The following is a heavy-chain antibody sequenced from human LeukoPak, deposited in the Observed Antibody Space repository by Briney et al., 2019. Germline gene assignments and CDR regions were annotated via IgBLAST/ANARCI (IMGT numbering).Heavy chain of an antibody. CDR2: INHSGST. CDR1: GGSFSGYY. J-gene: IGHJ3*02. V-gene: IGHV4-34*01. Sequence: SETLSLTCAVYGGSFSGYYWSWIRQPPGKGLEWIGEINHSGSTNYNPSLKSRVTISVDTSKNQFSLKLSSVTAADTAVYYCARVRIQLWFYAFDIRGQGTMVTVSS. D-gene: IGHD5-18*01. CDR3: ARVRIQLWFYAFDI.